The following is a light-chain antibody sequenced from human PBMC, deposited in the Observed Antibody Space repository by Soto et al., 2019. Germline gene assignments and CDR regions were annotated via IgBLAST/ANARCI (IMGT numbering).Light chain of an antibody. V-gene: IGKV3-20*01. Sequence: EIALTQSPGTLSLSPGESASLSCRASQSVRSSFFAWYQQKPGQAPRLLIYGPSTRATGIPDRFSGSGSGTDFTLTISRLEPDDFEVYYCQQYGGSVTFGGGTKVEIK. CDR3: QQYGGSVT. J-gene: IGKJ4*01. CDR2: GPS. CDR1: QSVRSSF.